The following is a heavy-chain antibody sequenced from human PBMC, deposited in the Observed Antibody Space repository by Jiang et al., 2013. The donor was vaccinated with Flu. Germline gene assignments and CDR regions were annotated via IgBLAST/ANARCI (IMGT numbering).Heavy chain of an antibody. CDR2: IFYSGTT. CDR3: AREGNQLLNWFDY. D-gene: IGHD2-2*01. V-gene: IGHV4-59*01. Sequence: YIFYSGTTNYQPLPPTSRVTMSVDTSKNQFSLKLTSVTAADTAVYYCAREGNQLLNWFDYWGHGTLVTVSS. J-gene: IGHJ5*01.